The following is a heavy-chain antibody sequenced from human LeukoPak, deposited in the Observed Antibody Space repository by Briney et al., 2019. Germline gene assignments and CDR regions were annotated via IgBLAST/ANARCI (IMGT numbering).Heavy chain of an antibody. CDR2: FDPEDGET. CDR1: VYTLTESS. CDR3: ATGPGGDYGPNWFDP. V-gene: IGHV1-24*01. Sequence: ASVKVSCKFSVYTLTESSMHWVRQAPGRGLEWMGGFDPEDGETIYAQKFQGRVTMTEDTSTDTAYMELSSLRSEDTAVYYCATGPGGDYGPNWFDPWGQGTLVTVSS. J-gene: IGHJ5*02. D-gene: IGHD4-17*01.